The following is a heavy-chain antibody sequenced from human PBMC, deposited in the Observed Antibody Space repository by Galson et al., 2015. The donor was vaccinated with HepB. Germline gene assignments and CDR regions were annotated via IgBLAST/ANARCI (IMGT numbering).Heavy chain of an antibody. D-gene: IGHD3-22*01. J-gene: IGHJ3*02. CDR2: IKSKDEGGTT. CDR1: GFTFTKAW. V-gene: IGHV3-15*07. CDR3: TTSVEKYYFDTSGYHAFDI. Sequence: SLRLSCAASGFTFTKAWMNWVRQTPGKGLERVGRIKSKDEGGTTDYAAPVKGRFTVSRVDSENMLYLRMDSLKTEDTAVYYCTTSVEKYYFDTSGYHAFDIWGQGTTVTVSS.